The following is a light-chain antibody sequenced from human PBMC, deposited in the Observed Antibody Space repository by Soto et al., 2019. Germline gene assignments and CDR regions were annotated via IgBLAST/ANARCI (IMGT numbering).Light chain of an antibody. CDR1: QSISSY. V-gene: IGKV1-17*01. CDR3: LQHNFYLIT. J-gene: IGKJ5*01. CDR2: AAS. Sequence: SQITHSTSSLSAYEGNRVTITFRASQSISSYLNWYQQKPGKAPKLLIYAASSLQSGVPSRFSGSGSGTEFTLTLSSLQPEDFATYYCLQHNFYLITFGHVRRLEIK.